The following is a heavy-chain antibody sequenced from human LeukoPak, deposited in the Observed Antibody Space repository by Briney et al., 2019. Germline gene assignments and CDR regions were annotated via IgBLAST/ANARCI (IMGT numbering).Heavy chain of an antibody. CDR3: ARDKGYCSGGSCRILDY. CDR1: GGSISSGGSY. CDR2: IYHSGST. Sequence: SSQTLSLTCTVSGGSISSGGSYCSWIRQPPGKGLEWIGYIYHSGSTYYNPSLKSRVTISVDRSKNQFSLKLSSVTAADTAVYYCARDKGYCSGGSCRILDYWGQGTLVTVSS. D-gene: IGHD2-15*01. J-gene: IGHJ4*02. V-gene: IGHV4-30-2*01.